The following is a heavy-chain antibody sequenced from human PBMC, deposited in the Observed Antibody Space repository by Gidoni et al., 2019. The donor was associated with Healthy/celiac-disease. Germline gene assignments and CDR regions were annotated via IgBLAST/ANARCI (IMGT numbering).Heavy chain of an antibody. CDR1: GGSISSGGYS. CDR2: IYHSGST. Sequence: QLQLQESASGLVKPSQTLSITCAVSGGSISSGGYSWSWIRQPTGKGLEWIGYIYHSGSTYYNPSLKSRVTISVDRSKNQFSLKLSSVTAADTAVYYCARGYGDYGAFDYWGQGTLVTVSS. CDR3: ARGYGDYGAFDY. V-gene: IGHV4-30-2*01. D-gene: IGHD4-17*01. J-gene: IGHJ4*02.